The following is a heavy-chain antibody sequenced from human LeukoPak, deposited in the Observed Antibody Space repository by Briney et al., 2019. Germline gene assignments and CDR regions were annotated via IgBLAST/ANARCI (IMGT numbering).Heavy chain of an antibody. V-gene: IGHV3-23*01. CDR1: GFTFSCCA. CDR3: ARDSISGDPFDY. CDR2: VSANGGTT. Sequence: GGSLRLSCAASGFTFSCCAMHWVRQAPGKGLEWVSAVSANGGTTHYADSVKGRFTISRDNSKNTLYLQMNSLRVEDTAVYYCARDSISGDPFDYWGQGTLVTVSS. D-gene: IGHD4-17*01. J-gene: IGHJ4*02.